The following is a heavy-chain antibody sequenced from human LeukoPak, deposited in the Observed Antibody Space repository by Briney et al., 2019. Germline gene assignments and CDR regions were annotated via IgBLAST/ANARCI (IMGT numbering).Heavy chain of an antibody. Sequence: PGGSLRLSCAASGFTFSSQSMNWVRQAPGKGLEWVSGISGSGDNTYYGDSVKGRFTISRDNSKSTMYLQMNSLRVEDTAVYYCVKWTGYGMNCGQGTLFTVSS. V-gene: IGHV3-23*01. CDR3: VKWTGYGMN. D-gene: IGHD3/OR15-3a*01. J-gene: IGHJ4*02. CDR2: ISGSGDNT. CDR1: GFTFSSQS.